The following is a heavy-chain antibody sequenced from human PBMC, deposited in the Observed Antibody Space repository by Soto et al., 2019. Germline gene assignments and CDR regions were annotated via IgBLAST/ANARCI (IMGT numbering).Heavy chain of an antibody. CDR3: ASGGLSIVYIDY. CDR1: GFTFNSYA. CDR2: ISSSGVST. Sequence: EVQLLESGGTLVQPGGSLRLSCAASGFTFNSYAMSWVRQAPGKGLEWVSGISSSGVSTFYADSVKGRFTISRDNSKNTLHLQMDSLRAEDTAVYYCASGGLSIVYIDYWGQGTLVTVSP. D-gene: IGHD1-26*01. V-gene: IGHV3-23*01. J-gene: IGHJ4*02.